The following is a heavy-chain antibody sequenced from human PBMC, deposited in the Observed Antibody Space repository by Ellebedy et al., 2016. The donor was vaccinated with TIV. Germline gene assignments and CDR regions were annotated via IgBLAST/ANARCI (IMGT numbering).Heavy chain of an antibody. CDR1: GGSFSGYY. Sequence: SQTLSLTXXVYGGSFSGYYWSWIRQPPGKGLEWIGEINHSGSTNYNPSLKSRVTISVDTSKNQFSLKLSSVTAADTAVYYCARRGLAAAGIRFDPWGQGTLVTVSS. J-gene: IGHJ5*02. D-gene: IGHD6-13*01. V-gene: IGHV4-34*01. CDR3: ARRGLAAAGIRFDP. CDR2: INHSGST.